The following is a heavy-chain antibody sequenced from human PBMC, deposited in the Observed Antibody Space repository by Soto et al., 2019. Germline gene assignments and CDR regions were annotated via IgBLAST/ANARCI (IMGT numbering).Heavy chain of an antibody. CDR3: TTDSSSWAYYYYYGMDV. CDR1: GFTFSNAW. V-gene: IGHV3-15*01. J-gene: IGHJ6*02. CDR2: IKSKTDDGTT. Sequence: GGSLRLSCTVSGFTFSNAWMTWVRQAPGKGLEWVGRIKSKTDDGTTDYAAPVKGRFTISRDDSRNTLYLQMNSLKTENTAVYYCTTDSSSWAYYYYYGMDVWGQGTTVTVSS. D-gene: IGHD2-2*01.